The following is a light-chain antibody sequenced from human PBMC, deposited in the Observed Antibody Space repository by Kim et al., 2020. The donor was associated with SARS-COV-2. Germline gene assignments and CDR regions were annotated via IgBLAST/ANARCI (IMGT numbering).Light chain of an antibody. CDR2: DAS. CDR1: QDISIN. CDR3: QQYDNLPLT. Sequence: DIQMTQSPSSLSASVGDRVTITCQASQDISINLNWYQQKPGKAPKSLIYDASNLETGVPSRFSGGGSGTDFTFTIGYLQPEDIATYYCQQYDNLPLTFGGGTKVDIK. J-gene: IGKJ4*01. V-gene: IGKV1-33*01.